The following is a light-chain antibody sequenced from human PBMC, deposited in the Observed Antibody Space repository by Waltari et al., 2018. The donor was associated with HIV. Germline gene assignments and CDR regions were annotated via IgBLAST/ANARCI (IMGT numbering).Light chain of an antibody. CDR1: YKNVGSQG. J-gene: IGLJ3*02. CDR2: MTN. CDR3: SSWDSTLSAWV. V-gene: IGLV10-54*01. Sequence: QSALSQPPSVSKTLRQTAILTFDGDYKNVGSQGATLFQQHRGRPPKLLSYMTNGRPSGVSGRFSASRSGDTAYLSISSLESEDEAYYFCSSWDSTLSAWVFGGGTQLTVL.